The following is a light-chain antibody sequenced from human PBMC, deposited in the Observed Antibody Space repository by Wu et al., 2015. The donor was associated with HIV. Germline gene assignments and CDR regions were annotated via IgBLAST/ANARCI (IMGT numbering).Light chain of an antibody. V-gene: IGKV1-5*03. CDR3: QQYSNSWLT. Sequence: DIQMTQSPSTLSASVGDRVTITCRASQSIGPWLAWYQQKPGKAPSLLMYKASRLESGVPSRFSGSGSETEFTLTIDSPQPDDIATYFCQQYSNSWLTFGGGTKVEI. CDR2: KAS. J-gene: IGKJ4*01. CDR1: QSIGPW.